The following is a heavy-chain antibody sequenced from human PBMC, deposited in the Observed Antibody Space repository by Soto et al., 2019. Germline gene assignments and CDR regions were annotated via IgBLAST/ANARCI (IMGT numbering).Heavy chain of an antibody. CDR2: MYHSGST. CDR3: ARWVDWIHAFDI. J-gene: IGHJ3*02. Sequence: QLQLQESGSGLVKPSQTLSLTCAVSGGSISSGGYSWSWIRQPPGKGLEWIGYMYHSGSTYYNPSLKSRVTISVDRSKNQFALKLSSVTAADTAEYYCARWVDWIHAFDIWGQGTMVTVSS. CDR1: GGSISSGGYS. D-gene: IGHD1-1*01. V-gene: IGHV4-30-2*01.